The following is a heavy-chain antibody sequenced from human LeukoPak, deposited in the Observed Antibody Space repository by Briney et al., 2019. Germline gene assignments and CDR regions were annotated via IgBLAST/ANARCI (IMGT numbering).Heavy chain of an antibody. J-gene: IGHJ4*02. CDR3: ARVEVTFGEVIANFDY. Sequence: SETLSLTCTVSGGSISSYYWSWIRQPPGKGLEWIGYIYYSGSTNYNPSLKSRVTISVDTSKNQFSLKLSSVTAADTAVYYCARVEVTFGEVIANFDYWGRGTLVTVSS. D-gene: IGHD3-16*02. V-gene: IGHV4-59*01. CDR2: IYYSGST. CDR1: GGSISSYY.